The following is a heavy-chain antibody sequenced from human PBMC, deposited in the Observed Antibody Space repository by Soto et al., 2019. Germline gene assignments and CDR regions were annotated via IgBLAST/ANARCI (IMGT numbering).Heavy chain of an antibody. CDR1: GGSISSSSYY. CDR2: IYYSGST. V-gene: IGHV4-39*01. Sequence: QLQLQESGPGLVKPSETLSLTCTVSGGSISSSSYYWGWIRQPPGKGLEWIGSIYYSGSTYYNPSLKSRVTISVDTSKNQFSLKLSSVTAADTAVYYCARVGGYCSSTSCYGWFDPWGQGTLVTVSS. CDR3: ARVGGYCSSTSCYGWFDP. D-gene: IGHD2-2*01. J-gene: IGHJ5*02.